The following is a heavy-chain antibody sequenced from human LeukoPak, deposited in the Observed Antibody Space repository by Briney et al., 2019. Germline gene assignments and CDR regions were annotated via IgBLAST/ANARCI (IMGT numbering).Heavy chain of an antibody. CDR3: ARDRMDPNWFDP. CDR1: GGSISSYY. V-gene: IGHV4-4*07. CDR2: IYTSGTP. D-gene: IGHD2-2*03. Sequence: SETLSLTCTVSGGSISSYYWSWIRQPAGKGLEWIGRIYTSGTPNYNPSLKSRVTMSLDTSKNQFSLKLSSVTAADTAVYYCARDRMDPNWFDPWGQGTLVIVSS. J-gene: IGHJ5*02.